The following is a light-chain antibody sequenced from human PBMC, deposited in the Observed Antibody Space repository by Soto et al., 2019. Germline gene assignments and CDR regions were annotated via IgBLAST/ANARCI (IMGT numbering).Light chain of an antibody. V-gene: IGKV3-15*01. J-gene: IGKJ4*01. CDR1: QTVSTN. CDR2: AAS. Sequence: EIVMTQCPAPLSVSPGERATLSCRARQTVSTNLAWYQQKPGQTPSLXIYAASTRATGIPARFSGSGSGTDLTITISRLEPEDYEVYDGQQYGSSPLTFGGGTKVDIK. CDR3: QQYGSSPLT.